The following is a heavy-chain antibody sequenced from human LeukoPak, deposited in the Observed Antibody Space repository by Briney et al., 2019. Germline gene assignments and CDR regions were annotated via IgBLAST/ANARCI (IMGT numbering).Heavy chain of an antibody. CDR1: GFTFSNYW. CDR2: INSDGINT. V-gene: IGHV3-74*01. D-gene: IGHD3-22*01. CDR3: ARGLHFRVYDSSDYYPY. Sequence: PGGSLRLSCAASGFTFSNYWMHWVRQAPGKGLVWVSRINSDGINTSYADSVKGRFTISRDNAKNTLNLQMNSLRAEDTAVYYCARGLHFRVYDSSDYYPYWGQGTLVTVSS. J-gene: IGHJ4*02.